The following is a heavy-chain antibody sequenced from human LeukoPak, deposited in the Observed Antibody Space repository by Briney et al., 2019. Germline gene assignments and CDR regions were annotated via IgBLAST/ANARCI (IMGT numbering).Heavy chain of an antibody. J-gene: IGHJ3*01. CDR1: GFTLSSYA. V-gene: IGHV3-66*02. D-gene: IGHD2-15*01. CDR2: IYSGGMT. CDR3: ARSQGIADAFDL. Sequence: GGSLRLSCAASGFTLSSYAMSWVRQAPGKGLEWVSVIYSGGMTEFADSVKGRFSISRDTTTNTVFLQMNTLRLDDTAVYYCARSQGIADAFDLWGQGTRVTVSS.